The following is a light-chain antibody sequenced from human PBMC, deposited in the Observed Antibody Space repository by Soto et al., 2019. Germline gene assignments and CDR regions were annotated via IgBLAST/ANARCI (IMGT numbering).Light chain of an antibody. CDR1: QGIRNY. Sequence: DIPMTQSPSSLSASVGDRVTIACRASQGIRNYLAWYQQKPGKVPKLLISGASTLQSGVPSRFSGSGSGTDFTLTISSLQPEDVATYFCQKYDSAPLTFGGGTKVEIK. V-gene: IGKV1-27*01. CDR2: GAS. J-gene: IGKJ4*01. CDR3: QKYDSAPLT.